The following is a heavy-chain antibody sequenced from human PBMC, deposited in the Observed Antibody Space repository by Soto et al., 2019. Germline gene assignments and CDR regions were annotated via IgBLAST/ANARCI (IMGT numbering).Heavy chain of an antibody. CDR2: IIPIFGTA. J-gene: IGHJ6*02. D-gene: IGHD2-15*01. Sequence: QVQLVQSGAEVKKPGSSVKVSCKASGGTFSSYAISWVRQAPGQGLEWMGGIIPIFGTANYAQKFQGRVTITADESTSPAYMELSSLRSEDTAVYYCARVYCSGGSCYEDYYYYGMDVWGQGTTVTVSS. V-gene: IGHV1-69*01. CDR1: GGTFSSYA. CDR3: ARVYCSGGSCYEDYYYYGMDV.